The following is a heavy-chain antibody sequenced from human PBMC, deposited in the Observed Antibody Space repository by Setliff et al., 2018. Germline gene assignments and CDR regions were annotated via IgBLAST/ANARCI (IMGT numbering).Heavy chain of an antibody. J-gene: IGHJ5*02. CDR1: GGSFSGYY. D-gene: IGHD5-18*01. CDR3: ASSRGQLRYSYGPNWFDP. Sequence: SETLSLTCAVYGGSFSGYYWSWIRQPPGKGLEWIGEINHSGSTYYNPSLKSRVTMSVDTSKNQFSLKLSSVTAADTAVYYCASSRGQLRYSYGPNWFDPWGQGTLVTVSS. CDR2: INHSGST. V-gene: IGHV4-34*01.